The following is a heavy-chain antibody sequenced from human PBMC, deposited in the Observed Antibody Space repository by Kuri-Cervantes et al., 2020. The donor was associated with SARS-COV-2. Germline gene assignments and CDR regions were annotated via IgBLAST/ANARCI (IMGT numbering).Heavy chain of an antibody. CDR3: AGDGGFITMVRGVTRSYYDHGMDV. Sequence: SVNVSFKASGIACTRAAIQWTRQARGQRLEWIGWIVVGSGNTNYAQKLQERDTITRDMSTSTAYMELRSLRSDDTAVYYCAGDGGFITMVRGVTRSYYDHGMDVWAQGTTVTVSS. V-gene: IGHV1-58*02. CDR2: IVVGSGNT. D-gene: IGHD3-10*01. CDR1: GIACTRAA. J-gene: IGHJ6*01.